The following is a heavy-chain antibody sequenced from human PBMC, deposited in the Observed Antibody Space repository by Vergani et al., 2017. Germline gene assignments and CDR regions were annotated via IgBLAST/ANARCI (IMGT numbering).Heavy chain of an antibody. J-gene: IGHJ4*02. CDR2: INPNSGGT. D-gene: IGHD4-23*01. Sequence: QVQLVQSGAEVKKPGASVKVSCKASGYTFTGYYMHWVRQAPGQGLEWMGWINPNSGGTNYAQKFQGRVTMTRDTSISTAYMELSGLRSDDTAVYYCASGHRWGPYGGNSGVHYWGQGTLVTVSS. CDR1: GYTFTGYY. V-gene: IGHV1-2*02. CDR3: ASGHRWGPYGGNSGVHY.